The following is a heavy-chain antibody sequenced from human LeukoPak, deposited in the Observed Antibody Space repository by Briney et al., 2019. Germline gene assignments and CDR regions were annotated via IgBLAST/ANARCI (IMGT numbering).Heavy chain of an antibody. J-gene: IGHJ4*02. Sequence: GGSLRLSCAASRVTFSKYVMSWVRQPPGKGLDWVSGIRGSGGYTYYADSVKGRFTISRDNSKNTLYLQMNSLRAEDTAVYYCAKDREGGYCSGGSCSFDYWGRGTLVTVSS. V-gene: IGHV3-23*01. CDR1: RVTFSKYV. D-gene: IGHD2-15*01. CDR3: AKDREGGYCSGGSCSFDY. CDR2: IRGSGGYT.